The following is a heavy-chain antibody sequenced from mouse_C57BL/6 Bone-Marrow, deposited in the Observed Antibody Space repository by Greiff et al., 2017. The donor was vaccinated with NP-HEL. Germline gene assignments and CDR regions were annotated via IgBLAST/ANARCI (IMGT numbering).Heavy chain of an antibody. Sequence: VQRVESGAELVKPGASVKISCTASGYEFSNYWMNWVQQRPGKGLEWIGQIYPGDGDTNYNGKFKDKATLTADKSSSTAYMQLSRLTSEDSAVYFCARGAYWGQGTLVTVSA. CDR3: ARGAY. V-gene: IGHV1-80*01. CDR1: GYEFSNYW. CDR2: IYPGDGDT. J-gene: IGHJ3*01.